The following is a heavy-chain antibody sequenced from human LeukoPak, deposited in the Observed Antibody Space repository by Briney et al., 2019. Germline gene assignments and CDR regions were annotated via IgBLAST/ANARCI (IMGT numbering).Heavy chain of an antibody. D-gene: IGHD3-10*01. CDR3: ARFTMVRGVIIPFDY. CDR1: GDSVSSNSAA. CDR2: TYYRSKWYN. Sequence: SQTLSFTCAISGDSVSSNSAAWNWIRQSPSRGLEWLGRTYYRSKWYNDYAVSVKSRITINPDASKNQFSLQLNSVTPEDTAVYYCARFTMVRGVIIPFDYGGQGTLVTVSS. V-gene: IGHV6-1*01. J-gene: IGHJ4*02.